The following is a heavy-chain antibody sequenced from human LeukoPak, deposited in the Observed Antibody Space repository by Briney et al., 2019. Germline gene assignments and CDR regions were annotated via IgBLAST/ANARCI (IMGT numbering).Heavy chain of an antibody. CDR2: INAGNGNT. V-gene: IGHV1-3*01. D-gene: IGHD3-10*01. J-gene: IGHJ4*02. CDR3: ARAMVRGVITPGY. Sequence: GASVKVSCKASGYTFTSYAMHWVRQAPGQRLEWMGWINAGNGNTKYSQKFQGRVTITRDTSASTAYMELSSLRSEDTAVYYCARAMVRGVITPGYWGREPWSPSPQ. CDR1: GYTFTSYA.